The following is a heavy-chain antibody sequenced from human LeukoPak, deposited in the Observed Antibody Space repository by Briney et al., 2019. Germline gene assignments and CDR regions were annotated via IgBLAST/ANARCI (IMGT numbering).Heavy chain of an antibody. CDR1: GFTFSSYW. V-gene: IGHV3-7*01. J-gene: IGHJ4*02. CDR2: IKHDASEI. Sequence: PGGSLRLSCAASGFTFSSYWMNWVRQAPGQGLEWVANIKHDASEIYYVDSVKGRFTISRDNAKDSLYLQMKNLRAEDTAVYYCARLLGTATTYDYWGQGTLVTVSS. CDR3: ARLLGTATTYDY. D-gene: IGHD5-24*01.